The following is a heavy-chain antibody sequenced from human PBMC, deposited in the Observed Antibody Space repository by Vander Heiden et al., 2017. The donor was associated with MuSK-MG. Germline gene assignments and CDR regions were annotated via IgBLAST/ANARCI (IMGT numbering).Heavy chain of an antibody. D-gene: IGHD3-10*01. CDR1: GFTFSSYS. Sequence: VQLVESGGGLVKPGGSRRLSGAASGFTFSSYSMNWVRQAPGKGLEWVSSISSSSSYIYYADSVKGRFTISRDNAKNSLYLQMNSLRAEDTAVYYCAREGYYGSGSYYTPAAFDIWGQGTMVTVSS. CDR2: ISSSSSYI. J-gene: IGHJ3*02. V-gene: IGHV3-21*01. CDR3: AREGYYGSGSYYTPAAFDI.